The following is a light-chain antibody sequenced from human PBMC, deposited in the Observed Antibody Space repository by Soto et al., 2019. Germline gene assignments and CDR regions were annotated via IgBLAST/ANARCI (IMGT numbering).Light chain of an antibody. CDR2: AAS. CDR1: QGIRNN. Sequence: DIQMTQSPSSLSASAGDKVTITCRASQGIRNNLAWYQQKPGKVPTLLIYAASTLQSGVPSRFSGSGSGTDFTLTISSLQPEDVATYYCQKYNSAPWTFGQGTKVDIK. V-gene: IGKV1-27*01. J-gene: IGKJ1*01. CDR3: QKYNSAPWT.